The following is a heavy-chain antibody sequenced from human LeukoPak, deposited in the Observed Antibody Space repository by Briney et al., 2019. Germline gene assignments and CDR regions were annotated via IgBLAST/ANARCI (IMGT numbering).Heavy chain of an antibody. D-gene: IGHD7-27*01. CDR3: ARGGSNWALS. CDR2: IYYTGST. V-gene: IGHV4-59*13. Sequence: PSETLSLTCTVSGGSINNYYLSWIRQPPGKGLERIGYIYYTGSTNYNPSLSSRVTISLDTSKSQASLKLTSMTAADTAVYYCARGGSNWALSWGQGTLVTVSS. J-gene: IGHJ5*02. CDR1: GGSINNYY.